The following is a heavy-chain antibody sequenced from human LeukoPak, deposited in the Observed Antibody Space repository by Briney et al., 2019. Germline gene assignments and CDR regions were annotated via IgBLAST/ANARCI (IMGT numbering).Heavy chain of an antibody. Sequence: GGSLRLSCAASGFTFSDYYMSWIRQAPGKGLGWVSYISSSGSTIYYADSVKGRFTISRDNAKNSLYLQMNSLRAEDTAVYYCARGRDVNPAASPYYYYGMDVWGKGTTVTVSS. CDR3: ARGRDVNPAASPYYYYGMDV. CDR1: GFTFSDYY. V-gene: IGHV3-11*01. D-gene: IGHD6-25*01. J-gene: IGHJ6*04. CDR2: ISSSGSTI.